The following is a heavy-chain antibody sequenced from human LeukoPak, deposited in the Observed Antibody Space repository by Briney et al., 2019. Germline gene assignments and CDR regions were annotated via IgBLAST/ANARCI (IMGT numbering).Heavy chain of an antibody. CDR1: GFTFSSYE. CDR2: IYSGGST. Sequence: GGSLRLSCAASGFTFSSYEMNWVRQAPGKGLEWVSVIYSGGSTYYADSVKGRFTISRDNSKNTLYLQMNSLRAEDTAVYYCARVAPRHNYGAIDYWGQGTLVTVSS. D-gene: IGHD4/OR15-4a*01. CDR3: ARVAPRHNYGAIDY. J-gene: IGHJ4*02. V-gene: IGHV3-53*01.